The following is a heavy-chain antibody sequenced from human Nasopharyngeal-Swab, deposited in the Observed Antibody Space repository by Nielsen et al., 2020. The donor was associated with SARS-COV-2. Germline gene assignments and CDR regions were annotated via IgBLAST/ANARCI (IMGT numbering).Heavy chain of an antibody. CDR2: ISGSGGST. CDR1: GFTFSSYA. D-gene: IGHD4-11*01. Sequence: GGSLRLSGAASGFTFSSYAMSWVRQAPGKGLEWVSAISGSGGSTYYADSVKGRFTISRDNSKNTLYLQMNSLRAEDTAVYYCAKDDPGFTPDYSNYGVWGQGTLVTVSS. J-gene: IGHJ4*02. CDR3: AKDDPGFTPDYSNYGV. V-gene: IGHV3-23*01.